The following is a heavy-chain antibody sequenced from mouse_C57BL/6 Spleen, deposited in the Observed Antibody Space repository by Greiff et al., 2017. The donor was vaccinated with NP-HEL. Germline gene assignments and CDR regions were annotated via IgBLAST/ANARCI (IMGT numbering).Heavy chain of an antibody. D-gene: IGHD1-1*01. CDR2: INPNNGGT. V-gene: IGHV1-18*01. CDR3: ARGRYYYGSSLYYFDY. Sequence: EVKLQQSGPELVKPGASVKIPCKASGYTFTDYNMDWVKQSHGKSLEWIGDINPNNGGTIYNQKFKGKATLTVDKSSSTAYMELRSLTSEDTAVYYCARGRYYYGSSLYYFDYWGQGTTLTVSS. CDR1: GYTFTDYN. J-gene: IGHJ2*01.